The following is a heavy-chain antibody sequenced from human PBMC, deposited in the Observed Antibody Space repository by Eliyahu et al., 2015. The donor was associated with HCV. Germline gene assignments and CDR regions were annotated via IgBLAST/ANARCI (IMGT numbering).Heavy chain of an antibody. CDR1: GFXFSSXW. CDR2: IKQDGSEK. V-gene: IGHV3-7*03. CDR3: ARTSEWYYYDSSGPTGGHVEDY. D-gene: IGHD3-22*01. J-gene: IGHJ4*02. Sequence: EVQLVESGGGLVQPGGSLRLSCAASGFXFSSXWMSWVRQAPGKGLEWVANIKQDGSEKYYVDSVKGRFTISRDNAKNSLYLQMNSLRAEDTAVYYCARTSEWYYYDSSGPTGGHVEDYWGQGTLVTVSS.